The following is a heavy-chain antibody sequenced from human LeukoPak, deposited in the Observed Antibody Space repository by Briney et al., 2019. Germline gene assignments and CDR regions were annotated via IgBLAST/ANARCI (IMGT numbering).Heavy chain of an antibody. Sequence: GGSLRLSCAASGFTFSDHYMSWVRQAPGKGLEWVTHIKKDGSEKYYVDPVKGRFTISRDNAKNSLYPQMNSLRAEDTAVYYCARENYCSGGSCYSGYFDYWGQGTLVTVSS. V-gene: IGHV3-7*01. CDR1: GFTFSDHY. CDR2: IKKDGSEK. J-gene: IGHJ4*02. D-gene: IGHD2-15*01. CDR3: ARENYCSGGSCYSGYFDY.